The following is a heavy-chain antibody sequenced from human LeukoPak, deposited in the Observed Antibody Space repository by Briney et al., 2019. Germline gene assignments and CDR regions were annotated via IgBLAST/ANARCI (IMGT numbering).Heavy chain of an antibody. CDR2: ISYDGSNK. D-gene: IGHD3-9*01. J-gene: IGHJ4*02. CDR1: GFTFSSYG. CDR3: AKDPGAYDILTGYYSY. V-gene: IGHV3-30*18. Sequence: RPGGSLRLSCAASGFTFSSYGMHWVRQAPGKGLEWVAVISYDGSNKYYADSVKGRFTISRDNSKNTLYLQMNSLRAEDTAVYYCAKDPGAYDILTGYYSYWGQGTLVTVSS.